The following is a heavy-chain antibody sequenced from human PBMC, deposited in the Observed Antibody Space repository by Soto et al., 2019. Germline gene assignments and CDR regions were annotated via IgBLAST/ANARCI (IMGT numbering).Heavy chain of an antibody. D-gene: IGHD3-22*01. Sequence: EVQLVESGGGLIQPGGSLRLSCAASGFTVSSNYMSWVRQAPGKGLEWVSVIYSGGSTYYADPVKGRFTISRDNSKNTLYHQMNRLRAGGPGVYYCARDRVESGYPEYFQHWGQGTLVTVSS. CDR3: ARDRVESGYPEYFQH. CDR1: GFTVSSNY. V-gene: IGHV3-53*01. CDR2: IYSGGST. J-gene: IGHJ1*01.